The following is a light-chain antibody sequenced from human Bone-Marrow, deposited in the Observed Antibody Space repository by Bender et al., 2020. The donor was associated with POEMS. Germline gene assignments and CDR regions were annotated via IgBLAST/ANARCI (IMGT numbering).Light chain of an antibody. CDR2: SSN. V-gene: IGLV1-44*01. J-gene: IGLJ2*01. CDR1: SSNIGAHA. CDR3: GGGRGRQDSGE. Sequence: QSVLTQPPSASGTPGQRVTISCSGGSSNIGAHAVNWYQHLPGTAPKLLISSSNRRPSEVPDRFSGSRSGTSASLAIGGLKSEDEADYDGGGGRGRQDSGEIGGGSKRTVL.